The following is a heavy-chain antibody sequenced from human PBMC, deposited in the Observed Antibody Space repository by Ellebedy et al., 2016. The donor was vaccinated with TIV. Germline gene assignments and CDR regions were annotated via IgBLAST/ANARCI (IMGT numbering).Heavy chain of an antibody. CDR3: ASELVGTTDFDY. D-gene: IGHD1-26*01. Sequence: GESLKISCAASGFTFNTYSMNWVRQAPGKGLEWVSSISSSNSYINYADSVKGRFTISRDNSKNTVDLQMNSLRADDTAVYYCASELVGTTDFDYWGQGTLVTVSS. CDR2: ISSSNSYI. CDR1: GFTFNTYS. V-gene: IGHV3-21*01. J-gene: IGHJ4*02.